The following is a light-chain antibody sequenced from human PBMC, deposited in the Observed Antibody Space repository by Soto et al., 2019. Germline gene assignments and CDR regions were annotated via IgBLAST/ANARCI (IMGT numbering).Light chain of an antibody. CDR2: DAS. Sequence: DIQMTQSPSSVSASVGDRVTITCRASQTINSWLAWYQQKPGKAPKVLIFDASSLKTGVPSRFSGSGSGTEFTLTISNLQPDDFATYCCQQYDSYSSGPFGQGTKVDIK. V-gene: IGKV1-5*01. J-gene: IGKJ1*01. CDR3: QQYDSYSSGP. CDR1: QTINSW.